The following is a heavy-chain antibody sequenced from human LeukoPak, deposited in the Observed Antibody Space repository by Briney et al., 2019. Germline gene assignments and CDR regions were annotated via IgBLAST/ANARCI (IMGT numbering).Heavy chain of an antibody. CDR1: GYSISSGYY. J-gene: IGHJ5*02. CDR2: IYYSGST. Sequence: RASETLSLTCTVSGYSISSGYYWGWIRQPPGKGLEWIGSIYYSGSTYYSPSLKSRLTISVDTSKNQFSLKLSSVTAADTAVYYCARLNSPGWFDPWGQGTLVTVSS. CDR3: ARLNSPGWFDP. V-gene: IGHV4-38-2*02.